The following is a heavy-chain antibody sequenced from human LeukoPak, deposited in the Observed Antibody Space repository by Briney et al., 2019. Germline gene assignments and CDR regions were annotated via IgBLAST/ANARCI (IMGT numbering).Heavy chain of an antibody. J-gene: IGHJ6*03. V-gene: IGHV4-59*08. CDR2: IYYSGST. CDR3: AGIVSSGWYYYMDV. CDR1: GGSVSSYY. Sequence: SETLSLTCTVSGGSVSSYYWSWIRQPPGKGLEWIGYIYYSGSTNYNPSLKSRVTISVDTSKNQFSLKLSSVTAADTAVYYCAGIVSSGWYYYMDVWGKGTTVTVSS. D-gene: IGHD6-19*01.